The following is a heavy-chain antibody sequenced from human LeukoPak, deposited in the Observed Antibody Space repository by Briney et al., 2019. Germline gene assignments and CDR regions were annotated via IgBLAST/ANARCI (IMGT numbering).Heavy chain of an antibody. CDR1: GGSFSGYY. CDR3: ARAGDFVVVVAAPRRAFDI. CDR2: INHSGST. V-gene: IGHV4-34*01. D-gene: IGHD2-15*01. Sequence: SETLSLTCAVYGGSFSGYYWSWIRQPPGKGLGWIGEINHSGSTNYNPSLKSRVTISVDTSKNQFSLKLSSVTAADTAVYYCARAGDFVVVVAAPRRAFDIWGQGTMVTVSS. J-gene: IGHJ3*02.